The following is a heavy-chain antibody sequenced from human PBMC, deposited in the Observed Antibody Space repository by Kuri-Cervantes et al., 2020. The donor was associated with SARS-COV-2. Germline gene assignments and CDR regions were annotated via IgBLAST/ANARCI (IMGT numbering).Heavy chain of an antibody. Sequence: ETLSLTCAASGFTFSSFAMSWVRQAPGKGLEWVANINQDGSEKYYVGSVKGRFTISRDNAKNSLYLQMNSLRAEDTAVYYCARDGWGSTSHNWFDPWGQGTLVTVSS. CDR1: GFTFSSFA. J-gene: IGHJ5*02. V-gene: IGHV3-7*04. CDR2: INQDGSEK. D-gene: IGHD2-2*01. CDR3: ARDGWGSTSHNWFDP.